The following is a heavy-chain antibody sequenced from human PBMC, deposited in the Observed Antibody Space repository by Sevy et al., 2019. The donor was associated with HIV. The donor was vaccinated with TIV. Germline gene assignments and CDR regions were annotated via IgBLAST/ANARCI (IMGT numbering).Heavy chain of an antibody. Sequence: GGSLRLSCAASGFTFSSYSMNWVRQAPGKGLEWVSYISSSSSTIYYADSVKGRFTISRDNAKNSLYLQMNSLRDEDTAVYCCGGVGATVQWGAFDIWGQGTMVTVSS. D-gene: IGHD1-26*01. CDR3: GGVGATVQWGAFDI. CDR1: GFTFSSYS. CDR2: ISSSSSTI. V-gene: IGHV3-48*02. J-gene: IGHJ3*02.